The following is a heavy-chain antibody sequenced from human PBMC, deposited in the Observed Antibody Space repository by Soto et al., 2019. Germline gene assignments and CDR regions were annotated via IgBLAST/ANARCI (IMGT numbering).Heavy chain of an antibody. Sequence: ASVKVSCKASGYTFTSYDMHWVRQAPGQRLEWMGWINAGNGNTKYSQKFQGRVTITRDTSASKAYMELSSLRSEDTAVYYCGRDQSGTGYYVDWFDPWGQGTLVTVSS. J-gene: IGHJ5*02. D-gene: IGHD3-10*02. CDR1: GYTFTSYD. CDR2: INAGNGNT. V-gene: IGHV1-3*01. CDR3: GRDQSGTGYYVDWFDP.